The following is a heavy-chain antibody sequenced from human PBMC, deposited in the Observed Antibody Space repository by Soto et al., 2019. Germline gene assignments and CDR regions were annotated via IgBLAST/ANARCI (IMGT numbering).Heavy chain of an antibody. J-gene: IGHJ3*02. CDR2: IGTAGDP. D-gene: IGHD2-15*01. CDR1: GFTFSSYD. CDR3: ARGNFCSGGSCYPGDAFDI. Sequence: GGSLRLSCAASGFTFSSYDMHWVRQATGKGLEWVSAIGTAGDPYYPGSVKGRFTISRENAKNSLYLQMNSLRAGDTAVYYCARGNFCSGGSCYPGDAFDIWGQGTMVTVSS. V-gene: IGHV3-13*05.